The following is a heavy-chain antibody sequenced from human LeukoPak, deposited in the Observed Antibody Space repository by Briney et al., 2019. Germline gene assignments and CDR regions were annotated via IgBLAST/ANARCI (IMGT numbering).Heavy chain of an antibody. CDR2: ISDDGSNK. J-gene: IGHJ4*02. V-gene: IGHV3-30*03. CDR1: GFTFSSYG. CDR3: ARYDFWSGYPFDY. Sequence: GGSLRLSCAASGFTFSSYGMHWVRQAPSKGLDWVAVISDDGSNKWYADSVKGRFTIARDNSQNTLYLQMNSLRAEDTAVYYCARYDFWSGYPFDYWGQGTLVTVSS. D-gene: IGHD3-3*01.